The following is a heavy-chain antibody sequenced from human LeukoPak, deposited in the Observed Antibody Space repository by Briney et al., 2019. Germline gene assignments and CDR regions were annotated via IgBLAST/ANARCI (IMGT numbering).Heavy chain of an antibody. D-gene: IGHD3-22*01. V-gene: IGHV4-59*01. CDR3: AREAPYYYDSSGYYYGPIDY. J-gene: IGHJ4*02. Sequence: SETLSLTCTVSGGSISSYYWSWIRQPPGKGLEWIGDIYYSGSTNYNPSLKSRVTISVDTSKNQFSLKLSSVTAADTAVYYCAREAPYYYDSSGYYYGPIDYWGQGTLVTVSS. CDR2: IYYSGST. CDR1: GGSISSYY.